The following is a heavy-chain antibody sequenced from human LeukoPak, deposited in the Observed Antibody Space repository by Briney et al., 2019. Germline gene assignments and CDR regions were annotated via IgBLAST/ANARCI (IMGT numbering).Heavy chain of an antibody. CDR3: ARDYYDSSGYQYYFDY. D-gene: IGHD3-22*01. Sequence: SQTLSLTCTVSGGSISSGDYYWSWIRQPPGKGLEWIGYIYYSGSTYYNPSLKSRVTISVDTSKNQFSLKLSSVTAADTAVYYCARDYYDSSGYQYYFDYWGQGTPVTVSS. J-gene: IGHJ4*02. CDR2: IYYSGST. CDR1: GGSISSGDYY. V-gene: IGHV4-30-4*01.